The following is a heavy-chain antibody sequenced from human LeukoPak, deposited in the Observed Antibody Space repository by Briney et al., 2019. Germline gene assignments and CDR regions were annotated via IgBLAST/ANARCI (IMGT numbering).Heavy chain of an antibody. D-gene: IGHD6-25*01. Sequence: GGSLRLSCAASGFTFSSYEMNWVRQAPGKGLEWVSYISSSSSTIYYADSVKGRFTISRDNAKNSLNLQMNSLRAEDTAVYYCARESGATVDAYYYSYYLDVWGKGTTVTVSS. CDR2: ISSSSSTI. CDR3: ARESGATVDAYYYSYYLDV. CDR1: GFTFSSYE. J-gene: IGHJ6*03. V-gene: IGHV3-48*03.